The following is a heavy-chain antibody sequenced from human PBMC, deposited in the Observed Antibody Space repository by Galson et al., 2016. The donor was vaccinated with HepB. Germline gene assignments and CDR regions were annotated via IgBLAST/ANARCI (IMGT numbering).Heavy chain of an antibody. Sequence: SLRLSCAASGFTFSDYYMDWVRQAPGEGLEWLGRARSRARSHTTEYAASVKGRFTVSRDDSENSLYLQMNSLKSEDTAVYYCVRAKLPNWYFDLWGRGTLVVVSS. V-gene: IGHV3-72*01. CDR1: GFTFSDYY. D-gene: IGHD4-23*01. CDR2: ARSRARSHTT. CDR3: VRAKLPNWYFDL. J-gene: IGHJ2*01.